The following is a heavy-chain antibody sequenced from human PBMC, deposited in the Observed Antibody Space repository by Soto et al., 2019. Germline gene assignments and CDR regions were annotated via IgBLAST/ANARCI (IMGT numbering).Heavy chain of an antibody. J-gene: IGHJ6*02. V-gene: IGHV3-23*01. CDR2: ISSNGGSA. D-gene: IGHD2-15*01. Sequence: AGSLRLSCAVAGFTFRNYAMNWVRQAPGKGLELVSSISSNGGSAYYADSVKGRFTISRDNSKNTLYLQMNSLRADDTAVYYCARGYCSAVGCYVHYYYGFDVWGQGITGTVS. CDR1: GFTFRNYA. CDR3: ARGYCSAVGCYVHYYYGFDV.